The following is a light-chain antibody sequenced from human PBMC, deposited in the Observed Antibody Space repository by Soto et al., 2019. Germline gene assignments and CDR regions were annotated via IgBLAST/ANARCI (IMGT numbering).Light chain of an antibody. CDR1: QSVSSSY. CDR3: QQYGNSPRT. J-gene: IGKJ1*01. Sequence: EIVLTQSPGTLSLSPGERATLSCRASQSVSSSYLAWYQQKPGQAPRLLIYGASSRATGIPDRFTGSGSATDFTLTISRLEAEDFAVYYCQQYGNSPRTFGQGTRVEIK. V-gene: IGKV3-20*01. CDR2: GAS.